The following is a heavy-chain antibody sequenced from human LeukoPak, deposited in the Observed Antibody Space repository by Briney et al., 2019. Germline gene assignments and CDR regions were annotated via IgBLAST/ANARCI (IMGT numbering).Heavy chain of an antibody. V-gene: IGHV3-23*01. D-gene: IGHD5-12*01. CDR2: ISGSGGST. CDR1: GFTFSSYA. Sequence: GGSLRLSCTASGFTFSSYAMSWVRQAPGKGLEWVSAISGSGGSTYYADSVKGRFTISRDDSKSTLFLQMNSLRPEDRAVYYCAKDREDSAYDLTHWGQGTLVIVSS. J-gene: IGHJ4*02. CDR3: AKDREDSAYDLTH.